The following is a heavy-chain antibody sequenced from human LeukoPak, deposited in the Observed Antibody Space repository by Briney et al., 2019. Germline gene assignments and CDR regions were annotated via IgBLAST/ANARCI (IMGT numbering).Heavy chain of an antibody. D-gene: IGHD2-21*02. V-gene: IGHV1-18*01. Sequence: ASVKVSCQASGYTSTSYGISWVRQAPGQGLEWMGWISAYNGNTNYAQKLQGRVTMTTDTSTSTAYMELRSLRSDDTAVYYCARAPRYCGGDCYTFDYWGQGTLVTVSS. J-gene: IGHJ4*02. CDR3: ARAPRYCGGDCYTFDY. CDR1: GYTSTSYG. CDR2: ISAYNGNT.